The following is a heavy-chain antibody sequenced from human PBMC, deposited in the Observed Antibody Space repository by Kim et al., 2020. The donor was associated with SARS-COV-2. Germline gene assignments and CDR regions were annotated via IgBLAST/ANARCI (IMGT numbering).Heavy chain of an antibody. V-gene: IGHV4-39*01. CDR1: GGSISSSSYY. Sequence: SETLSLTCTVSGGSISSSSYYWGWIRQPPGKGLEWIGSIYYSGSTYYNPSLKSRVTISVDTSKNQFSLKLSSVTAADTAVYYCARYTQGYCSSTSCYGM. J-gene: IGHJ6*01. D-gene: IGHD2-2*01. CDR3: ARYTQGYCSSTSCYGM. CDR2: IYYSGST.